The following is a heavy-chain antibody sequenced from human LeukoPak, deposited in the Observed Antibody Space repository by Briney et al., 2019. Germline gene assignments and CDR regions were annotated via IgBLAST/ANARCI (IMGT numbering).Heavy chain of an antibody. V-gene: IGHV3-21*01. CDR3: ARQSEWLLPHYFDY. D-gene: IGHD3-22*01. CDR2: ISSSSSYI. CDR1: GFTFSSYS. J-gene: IGHJ4*02. Sequence: PGGSLRLSCAASGFTFSSYSMNWVRQAPGKGLEWVSSISSSSSYIYYADSVKGRFTISRDNAKNSLYLQMNSLRAEDTAVYYCARQSEWLLPHYFDYWGQGTLVTVSS.